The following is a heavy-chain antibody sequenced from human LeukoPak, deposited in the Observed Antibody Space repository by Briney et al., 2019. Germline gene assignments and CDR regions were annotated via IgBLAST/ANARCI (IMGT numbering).Heavy chain of an antibody. CDR3: AGIDAD. CDR1: GFTFSNAW. J-gene: IGHJ4*02. D-gene: IGHD3-9*01. Sequence: PGGSLRLSCVASGFTFSNAWMNWVRQAPGKGLEWVATINLGGTNKYYVDAVKGRFSISRDDATSSLHLQMNSLRVEDTAVYYCAGIDADWGQGTLVTVSS. V-gene: IGHV3-7*03. CDR2: INLGGTNK.